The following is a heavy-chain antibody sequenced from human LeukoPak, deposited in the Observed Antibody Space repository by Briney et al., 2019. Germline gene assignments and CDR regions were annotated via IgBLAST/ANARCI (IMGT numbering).Heavy chain of an antibody. CDR2: ISSRGHII. CDR3: ARVYGSGNIY. CDR1: GFNFSSYE. D-gene: IGHD3-10*01. J-gene: IGHJ4*02. Sequence: GGSLRLSCAASGFNFSSYEMTWVRQAPGKGLEWISYISSRGHIIYYADSVKGRFTISRDNAKKSLYLQMNSLRADDTAVYFCARVYGSGNIYWGQGTLVTVSS. V-gene: IGHV3-48*03.